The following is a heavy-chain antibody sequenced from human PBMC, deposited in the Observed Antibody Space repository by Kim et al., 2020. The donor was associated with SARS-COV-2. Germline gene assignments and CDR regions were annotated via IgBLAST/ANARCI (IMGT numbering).Heavy chain of an antibody. CDR3: AKPSGYSGYDSRGYYYGMDV. D-gene: IGHD5-12*01. CDR1: GFTFSSYA. Sequence: GGSLRLSCAASGFTFSSYAMSWVRQAPGKGLEWVSAISGSGGSTYYADSVKGRFTISRDNSKNTLYLQMNSLRAEDTAVYYCAKPSGYSGYDSRGYYYGMDVWGQETTVTVSS. CDR2: ISGSGGST. V-gene: IGHV3-23*01. J-gene: IGHJ6*02.